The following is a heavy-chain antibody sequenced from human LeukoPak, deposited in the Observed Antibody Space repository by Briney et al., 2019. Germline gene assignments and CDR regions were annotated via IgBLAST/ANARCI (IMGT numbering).Heavy chain of an antibody. V-gene: IGHV1-18*04. D-gene: IGHD3-10*01. CDR2: ISGYNGNT. CDR1: GYTFTSNG. Sequence: ASVKVSCKASGYTFTSNGISWVRQAPGQGLEWMGWISGYNGNTNYAQKLQGRVTMTTDTSTSTAYMELRSLRSDDTAVYYCVRDTLWFGELFRGFDYWGQGTLVTVSS. CDR3: VRDTLWFGELFRGFDY. J-gene: IGHJ4*02.